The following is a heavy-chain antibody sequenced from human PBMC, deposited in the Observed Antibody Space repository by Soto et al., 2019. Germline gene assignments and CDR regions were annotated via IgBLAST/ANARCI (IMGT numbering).Heavy chain of an antibody. J-gene: IGHJ4*02. Sequence: SGPTLVNPTQTLTLTCSFSGFSLSTDGVGVGWIRQTPGKALEWLALIYWDDDKRYRPSLKSRLTITEDTSKNQVVLVMTNMDPVDTATYYCAHTYYYDSSGYPFDFWGQGILVTVSS. D-gene: IGHD3-22*01. CDR2: IYWDDDK. CDR3: AHTYYYDSSGYPFDF. CDR1: GFSLSTDGVG. V-gene: IGHV2-5*02.